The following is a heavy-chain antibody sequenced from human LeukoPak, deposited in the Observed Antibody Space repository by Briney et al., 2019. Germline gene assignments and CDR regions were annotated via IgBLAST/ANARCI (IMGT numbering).Heavy chain of an antibody. J-gene: IGHJ6*02. D-gene: IGHD2-15*01. CDR1: GFTFSSYS. CDR3: ASGWWGEKGPVDV. CDR2: ISSSSSYI. Sequence: GGSLRLSCAASGFTFSSYSMNWVRQAPGKGLEWVSSISSSSSYIYYADSVKGRFTISRDNAKNSLYLQMNSLGAEDTAVYYCASGWWGEKGPVDVWGQGTTVTVSS. V-gene: IGHV3-21*01.